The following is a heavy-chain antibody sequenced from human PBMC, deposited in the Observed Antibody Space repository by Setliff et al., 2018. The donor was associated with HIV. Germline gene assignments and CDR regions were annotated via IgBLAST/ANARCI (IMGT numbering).Heavy chain of an antibody. J-gene: IGHJ3*02. CDR2: INAGNGKI. V-gene: IGHV1-3*01. CDR1: GYTFTSYA. Sequence: ASVKVSCKASGYTFTSYAVHWVRQAPGQRLEWMGWINAGNGKIKYSQKFQGRVTITRDTSASTAYMELRSLRADDTALYYCARYASYTSDWREAFDIWGQGTMVTVSS. D-gene: IGHD6-19*01. CDR3: ARYASYTSDWREAFDI.